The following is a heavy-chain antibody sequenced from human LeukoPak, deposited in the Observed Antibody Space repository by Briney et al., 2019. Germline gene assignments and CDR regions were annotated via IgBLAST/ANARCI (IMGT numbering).Heavy chain of an antibody. CDR1: GGSISSYY. CDR3: ARHRYTVHDAIDI. J-gene: IGHJ3*02. Sequence: SETLSLTCTVSGGSISSYYWSWIRQPPGKGLEWIGYIFYSGSTNYNPSLKRRVNISVDTSQNQFSLKMSSVTAADPAVYYCARHRYTVHDAIDIWGQGTMVTVSS. V-gene: IGHV4-59*08. D-gene: IGHD3-16*02. CDR2: IFYSGST.